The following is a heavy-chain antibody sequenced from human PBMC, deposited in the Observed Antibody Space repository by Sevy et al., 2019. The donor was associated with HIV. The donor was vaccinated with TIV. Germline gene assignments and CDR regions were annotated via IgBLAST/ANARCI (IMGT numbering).Heavy chain of an antibody. Sequence: SETLSLTCTVSGGSISSYYWSWIRQPPGKGLEWIGYIYYSGSTNYNPSLKSRVTISVDTSKNQFSLKLSSVTAADTAVYYCARGGRVQLWSPSYYYYYYMDVWGKGTTVTVS. CDR2: IYYSGST. D-gene: IGHD5-18*01. CDR1: GGSISSYY. CDR3: ARGGRVQLWSPSYYYYYYMDV. J-gene: IGHJ6*03. V-gene: IGHV4-59*01.